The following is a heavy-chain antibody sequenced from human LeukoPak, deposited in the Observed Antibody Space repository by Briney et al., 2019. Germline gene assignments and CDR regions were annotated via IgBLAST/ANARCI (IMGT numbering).Heavy chain of an antibody. D-gene: IGHD3-10*01. V-gene: IGHV4-39*01. CDR3: ARQLYVSGSYYAPMDV. CDR2: VHYSGST. Sequence: SETLSLTCPVSGGSISSSSYFWGWIRQPPGKGLEWIASVHYSGSTYYNPSLKSRVTISVDTSKNQFSLKLSSVTAADTAVYFCARQLYVSGSYYAPMDVWGKGTTVTISS. CDR1: GGSISSSSYF. J-gene: IGHJ6*03.